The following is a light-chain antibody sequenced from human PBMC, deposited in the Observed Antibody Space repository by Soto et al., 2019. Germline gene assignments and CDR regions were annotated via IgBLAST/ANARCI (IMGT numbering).Light chain of an antibody. CDR2: KAS. J-gene: IGKJ1*01. V-gene: IGKV1-5*03. CDR1: QSIRSW. CDR3: QQFYNYPRT. Sequence: DIQMTQSPSVLSASVGDRVPITCRASQSIRSWLAWYQQKPGKAPNLLIHKASHLESGVPSRFSGSGSGTGFTLTISSLQPGDFGTYYCQQFYNYPRTFGQGTKVDIK.